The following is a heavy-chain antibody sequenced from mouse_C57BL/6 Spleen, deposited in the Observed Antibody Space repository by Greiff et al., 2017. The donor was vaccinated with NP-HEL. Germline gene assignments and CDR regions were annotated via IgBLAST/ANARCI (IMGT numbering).Heavy chain of an antibody. CDR1: GYAFTNYL. V-gene: IGHV1-54*01. J-gene: IGHJ2*01. Sequence: QVHVKQSGAELVRPGTSVKVSCKASGYAFTNYLIEWVKQRPGQGLEWIGVINPGSGGTNYNEKFKGKATLTADKSSSTAYMQLSSLTSEDSAVYFCARSGYDYDRYYFDYWGQGTTLTVSS. D-gene: IGHD2-4*01. CDR2: INPGSGGT. CDR3: ARSGYDYDRYYFDY.